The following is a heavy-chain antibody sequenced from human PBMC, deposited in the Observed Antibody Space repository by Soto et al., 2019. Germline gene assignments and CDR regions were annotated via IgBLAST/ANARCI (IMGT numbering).Heavy chain of an antibody. CDR3: ARSKYSSRRSNYGTDV. J-gene: IGHJ6*02. Sequence: TSETLSLTCTVSGGSISSGGYYWSWIRQPPGKGLEWIGYIYHSGSTYYNPSLKSRVTISVDRSKNQFSLKLSSVTAADTAVYYHARSKYSSRRSNYGTDVWGQGTPVTVSS. CDR2: IYHSGST. V-gene: IGHV4-30-2*01. D-gene: IGHD6-6*01. CDR1: GGSISSGGYY.